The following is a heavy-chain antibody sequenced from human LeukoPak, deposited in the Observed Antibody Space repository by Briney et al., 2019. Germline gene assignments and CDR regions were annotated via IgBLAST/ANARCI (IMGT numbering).Heavy chain of an antibody. CDR2: ISYDGSNK. CDR1: GFTFSSYA. D-gene: IGHD3-22*01. Sequence: PGGSLRLSCAASGFTFSSYAMHWVRQAPGKGLEWVAVISYDGSNKYYADSVKGRFTISRDNSKNTLYLQMNSLRAEDTAVYYCAKDMPYYYDSSGYDAFDIWGQGTMVTVSS. CDR3: AKDMPYYYDSSGYDAFDI. V-gene: IGHV3-30-3*01. J-gene: IGHJ3*02.